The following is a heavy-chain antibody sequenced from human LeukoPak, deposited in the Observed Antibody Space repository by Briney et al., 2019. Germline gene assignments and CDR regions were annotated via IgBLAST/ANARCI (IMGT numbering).Heavy chain of an antibody. V-gene: IGHV4-59*01. D-gene: IGHD6-19*01. CDR3: ARAPSSGWYFGIDY. Sequence: SETLSLTCTVSGGSISSYYWSWIRQPPGKGLEWIGYIYYSGSTNYNPSLKSRVTISVDTSKNQFFLKLSSVTAADTAVYYCARAPSSGWYFGIDYWGQGTLVTVSS. J-gene: IGHJ4*02. CDR2: IYYSGST. CDR1: GGSISSYY.